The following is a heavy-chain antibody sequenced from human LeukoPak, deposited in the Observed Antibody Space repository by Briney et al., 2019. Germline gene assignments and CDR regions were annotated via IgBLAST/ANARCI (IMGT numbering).Heavy chain of an antibody. CDR2: IYHSGST. V-gene: IGHV4-4*02. J-gene: IGHJ3*01. CDR1: GGSISSDNW. D-gene: IGHD3-3*01. CDR3: AREPIATFGVITTRAFDV. Sequence: SETLSLTCAVSGGSISSDNWWSWVRPPPGKGLEWIGEIYHSGSTNYNPSLKSRVSISVDKSKNQFSLNLNSVTAADTAVYYCAREPIATFGVITTRAFDVWGQGAMVTVSS.